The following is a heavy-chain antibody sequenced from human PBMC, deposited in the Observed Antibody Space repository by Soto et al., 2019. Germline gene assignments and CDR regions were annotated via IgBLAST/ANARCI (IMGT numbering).Heavy chain of an antibody. D-gene: IGHD2-15*01. CDR2: IIPILGIA. CDR3: AVNTDYCSGGSCYSAPFDDY. Sequence: ASVKVSCKASGGTFSSYTISWVRQAPGQGLEWMGRIIPILGIANYAQKFQGRVTITADKSTSTACMELSSLRSEDTAVYYCAVNTDYCSGGSCYSAPFDDYWGQGTLVTVSS. J-gene: IGHJ4*02. V-gene: IGHV1-69*02. CDR1: GGTFSSYT.